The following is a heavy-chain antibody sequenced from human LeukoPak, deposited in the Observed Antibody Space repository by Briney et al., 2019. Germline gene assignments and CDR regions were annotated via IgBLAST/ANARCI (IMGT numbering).Heavy chain of an antibody. CDR3: AREWWGYDVSTSDNWFDP. CDR2: ISTYNGDT. CDR1: GYPFTTYG. J-gene: IGHJ5*02. V-gene: IGHV1-18*01. Sequence: ASVKVSCKASGYPFTTYGIDWVRQAPGQGLEWMGWISTYNGDTNYAQKFQGRVTMTTDTSTNTAYIELRSLTSDDTAAYYCAREWWGYDVSTSDNWFDPWGQGTLVIVSS. D-gene: IGHD3-9*01.